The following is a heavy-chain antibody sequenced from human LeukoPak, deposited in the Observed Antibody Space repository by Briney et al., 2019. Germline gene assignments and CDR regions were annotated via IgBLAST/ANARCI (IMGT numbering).Heavy chain of an antibody. CDR3: ARDRGGDYVGYYYGMDV. CDR1: GFTFSDYY. CDR2: ISSSSYT. Sequence: GGSLRLSCAASGFTFSDYYMSWIRQAPGKGLEWVSYISSSSYTNYADSVKGRFTISRDNAKNSLYLQMNSLRAEDTAVYYCARDRGGDYVGYYYGMDVWGKGTTVTVSS. V-gene: IGHV3-11*06. J-gene: IGHJ6*04. D-gene: IGHD4-23*01.